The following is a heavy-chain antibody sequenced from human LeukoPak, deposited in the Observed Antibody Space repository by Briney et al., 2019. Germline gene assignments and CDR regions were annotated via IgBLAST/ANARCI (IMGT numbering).Heavy chain of an antibody. CDR3: ARAPLDCSGGSCYYWYFDL. J-gene: IGHJ2*01. V-gene: IGHV4-30-4*08. CDR2: IYYSGST. D-gene: IGHD2-15*01. CDR1: GGSISSGDYY. Sequence: TSETLSLTCTVSGGSISSGDYYWSWIRQPPGRGLEWIGYIYYSGSTYYNPSLKSRVTISVDTFKNQFSLKLSSVTAADTAIYYCARAPLDCSGGSCYYWYFDLWGCGTLVTVSS.